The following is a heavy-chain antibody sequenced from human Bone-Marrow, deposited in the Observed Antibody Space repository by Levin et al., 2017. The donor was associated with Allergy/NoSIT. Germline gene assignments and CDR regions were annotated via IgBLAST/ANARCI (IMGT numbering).Heavy chain of an antibody. J-gene: IGHJ4*02. CDR2: IYYSGSS. Sequence: NPSETLSLTCTVSGGSISHYYWTWIRQPPGKGLEWIGYIYYSGSSTYNPSLKSRVTMSVDTSRNQFSLNLNSVTAADAAIYYCARGSHCSSTNCYVSAFDYWGQGTLVTVSS. V-gene: IGHV4-59*01. D-gene: IGHD2-2*01. CDR3: ARGSHCSSTNCYVSAFDY. CDR1: GGSISHYY.